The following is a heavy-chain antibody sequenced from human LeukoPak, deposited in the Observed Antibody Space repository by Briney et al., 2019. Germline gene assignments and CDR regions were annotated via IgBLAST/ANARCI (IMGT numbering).Heavy chain of an antibody. CDR1: GFTFSRYW. CDR2: IKQDGSEK. CDR3: ARERIDYFDY. J-gene: IGHJ4*02. V-gene: IGHV3-7*01. Sequence: PGXXXXLSCAASGFTFSRYWMSWVRQAPGKGLEWVANIKQDGSEKYYVDSVKGRFTISRDNAKNSLYLQMNSLGAEDTAVYYCARERIDYFDYWGQGTLVTVSS.